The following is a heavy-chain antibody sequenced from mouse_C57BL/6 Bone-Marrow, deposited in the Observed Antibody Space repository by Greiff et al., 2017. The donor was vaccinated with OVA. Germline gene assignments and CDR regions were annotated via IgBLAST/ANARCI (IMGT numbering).Heavy chain of an antibody. CDR1: GYTFTSYW. CDR3: ANYYYGVPFAY. V-gene: IGHV1-74*01. CDR2: IHPSDSDT. Sequence: QVQLKQPGAELVKPGASVKVSCKASGYTFTSYWMHWVKQRPGQGLEWIGRIHPSDSDTNYNQKFKGKATLTVDKSSSTAYMQLSSLTSEDSAVYYCANYYYGVPFAYWGQGTLVTVSA. D-gene: IGHD1-1*01. J-gene: IGHJ3*01.